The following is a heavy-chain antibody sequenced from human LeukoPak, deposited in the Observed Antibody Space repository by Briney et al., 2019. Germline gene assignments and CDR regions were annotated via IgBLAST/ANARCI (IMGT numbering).Heavy chain of an antibody. CDR3: AKSAPRLTMIVVVITIPYFDY. J-gene: IGHJ4*02. Sequence: GGSLRLSCAASGFTFSSYAMSWVRQAPGKGLEWVSAISGSGGSTYYADSVKGRFTISRDNSKNTLYLQMNSLRAEDTAVYYCAKSAPRLTMIVVVITIPYFDYWGQGTRVTVSS. CDR1: GFTFSSYA. CDR2: ISGSGGST. D-gene: IGHD3-22*01. V-gene: IGHV3-23*01.